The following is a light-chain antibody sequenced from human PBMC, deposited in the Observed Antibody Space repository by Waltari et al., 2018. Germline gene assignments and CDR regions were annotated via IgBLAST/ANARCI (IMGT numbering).Light chain of an antibody. J-gene: IGLJ2*01. Sequence: SYELTQPPSVSVSPGQTARITCSGDALPTQSDSWYQQKPGQAPVQVIYKDTERPSGIPERFSGSVSGTTVTLIISGVQAEDEADYYCQSADTNNIVVFGGGTKLTV. CDR2: KDT. CDR3: QSADTNNIVV. CDR1: ALPTQS. V-gene: IGLV3-25*03.